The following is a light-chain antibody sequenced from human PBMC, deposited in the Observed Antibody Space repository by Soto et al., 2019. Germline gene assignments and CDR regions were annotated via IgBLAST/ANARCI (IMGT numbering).Light chain of an antibody. V-gene: IGKV1-39*01. Sequence: IEVTQSTSSLSASAGDRVTITCRASQSISNHLNWYQQKPGKAPKLLIYAASSLQSGVPSRFSGSGSGTDFTLTITSLQPEDFATYYCQQSYIMSEGYTFGQGTRLEIK. CDR2: AAS. J-gene: IGKJ5*01. CDR3: QQSYIMSEGYT. CDR1: QSISNH.